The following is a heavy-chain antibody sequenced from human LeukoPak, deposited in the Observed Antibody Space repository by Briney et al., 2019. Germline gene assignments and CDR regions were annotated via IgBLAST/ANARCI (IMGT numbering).Heavy chain of an antibody. D-gene: IGHD6-19*01. CDR1: GYTFTGYY. CDR2: INPNSGGT. CDR3: ARGRSAQWLATFDY. Sequence: ASVKVSCKASGYTFTGYYMHWVRQAPGQGLEWMGWINPNSGGTNYAQKFQGRVTMTRDTSISTAYMELSRLRSDDTAVYYCARGRSAQWLATFDYWGQGTLVTVSS. V-gene: IGHV1-2*02. J-gene: IGHJ4*02.